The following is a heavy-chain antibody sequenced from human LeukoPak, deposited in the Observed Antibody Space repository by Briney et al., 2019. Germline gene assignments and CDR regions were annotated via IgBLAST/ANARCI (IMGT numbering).Heavy chain of an antibody. CDR1: GFTFSSSA. V-gene: IGHV3-73*01. J-gene: IGHJ4*02. D-gene: IGHD4-17*01. CDR2: IRGTANNYAT. CDR3: TISHDYGDN. Sequence: PGGSLKLSCAASGFTFSSSAIHWVRHPSGKGLEWVGRIRGTANNYATAYAASVKGRFTISRDDSKKTAYLQMNSLKTDDTAIYYCTISHDYGDNWGQGTLVSVSS.